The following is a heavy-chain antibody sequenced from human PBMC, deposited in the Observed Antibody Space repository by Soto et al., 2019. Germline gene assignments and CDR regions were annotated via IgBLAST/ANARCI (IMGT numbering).Heavy chain of an antibody. J-gene: IGHJ5*02. CDR3: VRATCSGGSCYWFDP. V-gene: IGHV4-59*01. Sequence: PSETLSLTCSVSGGSIGTYYWSWIRQPPGKGLEWIGYIYYSGSTSYNPSLKSRVSISVDTSKNQFSLKLSSVTAADTAVYFCVRATCSGGSCYWFDPWGQGTLVTVSS. D-gene: IGHD2-15*01. CDR2: IYYSGST. CDR1: GGSIGTYY.